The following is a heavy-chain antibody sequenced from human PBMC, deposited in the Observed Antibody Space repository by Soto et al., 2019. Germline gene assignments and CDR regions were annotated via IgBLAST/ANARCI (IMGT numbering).Heavy chain of an antibody. Sequence: GGSLRLSCTVSGFAFNNYGINWVRQAPGKGLEWVSSISKSDYTYYSDSVKGRFAISRDNAKSSVSLQMNTQRVEDTAVYYCAREDSIIIPAVSDFWGQGTLVTVSS. CDR2: ISKSDYT. CDR3: AREDSIIIPAVSDF. V-gene: IGHV3-21*01. CDR1: GFAFNNYG. D-gene: IGHD2-2*01. J-gene: IGHJ4*02.